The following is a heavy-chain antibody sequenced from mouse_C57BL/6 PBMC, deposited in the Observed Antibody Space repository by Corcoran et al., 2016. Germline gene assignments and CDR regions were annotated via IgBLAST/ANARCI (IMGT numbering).Heavy chain of an antibody. CDR1: GYTFTTYG. CDR2: INTYSGVP. J-gene: IGHJ4*01. D-gene: IGHD4-1*01. Sequence: QIQLVQSGPELKKPGETVKISCKASGYTFTTYGMSWVKQAPGKGLKWMGWINTYSGVPTYADDFKGRFAFSLETSASTAYLQINNLKNEDTATYFCARPGTGAMDYWGQGTSVTVSS. CDR3: ARPGTGAMDY. V-gene: IGHV9-3*01.